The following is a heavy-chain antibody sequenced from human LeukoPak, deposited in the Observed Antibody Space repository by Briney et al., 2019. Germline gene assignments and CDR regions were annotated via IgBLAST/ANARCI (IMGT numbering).Heavy chain of an antibody. CDR3: ARDLFPYSSGWTGSFDY. CDR2: INVHNGNT. CDR1: GYSFSSYG. D-gene: IGHD6-25*01. J-gene: IGHJ4*02. Sequence: ASVKVSCKASGYSFSSYGISWVRQAPGQGLEWMGWINVHNGNTKYTQKFQGRVTMTTDSSTSTAYMELRGLRSDDTAVYYCARDLFPYSSGWTGSFDYRGQGTLVTVSS. V-gene: IGHV1-18*01.